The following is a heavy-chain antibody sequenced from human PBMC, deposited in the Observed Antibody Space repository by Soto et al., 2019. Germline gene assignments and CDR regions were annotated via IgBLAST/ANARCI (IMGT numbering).Heavy chain of an antibody. CDR2: IHYSGST. V-gene: IGHV4-59*01. CDR1: GDSISTFY. Sequence: TLSLTCTVSGDSISTFYWSWIRQPPGKGLEWIGYIHYSGSTNYNPSLKSQVIISVDTSKNQFSLKLSSVTAADTAVYFCARVRSNLFDYWGQGTLVTVSS. CDR3: ARVRSNLFDY. D-gene: IGHD3-3*01. J-gene: IGHJ4*02.